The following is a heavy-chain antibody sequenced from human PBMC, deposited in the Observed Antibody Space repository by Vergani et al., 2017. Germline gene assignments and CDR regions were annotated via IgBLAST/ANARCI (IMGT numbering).Heavy chain of an antibody. J-gene: IGHJ4*02. CDR3: ASGDYGIFNGDRY. Sequence: QVQVVQSGAEVKNSGASVKVSCKTSGYTFSNYYMHWVRQAPGQGLEWMGIINPSGGHTNYAKKFQGIVTMTRDTSTSTVYMELSSLRSEDTAIYYCASGDYGIFNGDRYWGEGTLITVSA. D-gene: IGHD3-9*01. CDR1: GYTFSNYY. CDR2: INPSGGHT. V-gene: IGHV1-46*03.